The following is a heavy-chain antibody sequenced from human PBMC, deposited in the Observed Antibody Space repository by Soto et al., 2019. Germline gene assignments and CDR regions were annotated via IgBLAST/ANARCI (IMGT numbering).Heavy chain of an antibody. CDR1: GLTINTYS. D-gene: IGHD3-22*01. Sequence: EVQLEESGGGLVKPGGSLRLSCVASGLTINTYSMMWVRQAPGKGLEWVSSISSSSSYIYYADSVKGRFTISRDNAKNSLYLQMNRLTAEEAAVYYCARDLYYYASSGFNYWGQGTLVTVSS. J-gene: IGHJ4*02. CDR3: ARDLYYYASSGFNY. V-gene: IGHV3-21*01. CDR2: ISSSSSYI.